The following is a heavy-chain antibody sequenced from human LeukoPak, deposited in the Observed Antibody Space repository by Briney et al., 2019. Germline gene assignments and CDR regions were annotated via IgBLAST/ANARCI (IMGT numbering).Heavy chain of an antibody. D-gene: IGHD3-10*01. Sequence: GASVKVSCKASGYTFTTHYMHWVRQAPGQGLEWMGWINPNSGGTNYAQKFQGRVTMARDTSISTAYMELSRLRSDDTAVYYCARVVGFGELSRWVDYWGQGTLVTVSS. J-gene: IGHJ4*02. CDR3: ARVVGFGELSRWVDY. V-gene: IGHV1-2*02. CDR2: INPNSGGT. CDR1: GYTFTTHY.